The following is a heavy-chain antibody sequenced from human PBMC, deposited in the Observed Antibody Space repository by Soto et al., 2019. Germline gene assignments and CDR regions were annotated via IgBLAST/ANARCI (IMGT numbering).Heavy chain of an antibody. D-gene: IGHD2-21*02. CDR3: ARDLWGYCGTDCFPLDV. J-gene: IGHJ6*02. CDR2: IYYSGST. V-gene: IGHV4-39*07. CDR1: GGSISSSGYY. Sequence: PSETLSLTCTVSGGSISSSGYYWGWIRQPPGKGLEWIGTIYYSGSTYYNPSLKSRVTISVDTSKNQFSLKLNSVTAADTAVYYCARDLWGYCGTDCFPLDVWGQGTTVT.